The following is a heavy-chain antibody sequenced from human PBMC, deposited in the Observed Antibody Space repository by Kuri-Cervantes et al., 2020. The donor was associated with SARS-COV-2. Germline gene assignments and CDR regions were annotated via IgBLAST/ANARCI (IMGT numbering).Heavy chain of an antibody. CDR1: GFTFDDYA. D-gene: IGHD2-2*01. J-gene: IGHJ4*02. Sequence: GGSLRLSCAASGFTFDDYAMHWVRQAPGKGLEWVSSISSSSSYIYYADSVKGRFTISRDNAKNSLYLQMNSLRAEDTAVYYCASSSSTKGFDYWGQGTLVTVSS. V-gene: IGHV3-21*01. CDR3: ASSSSTKGFDY. CDR2: ISSSSSYI.